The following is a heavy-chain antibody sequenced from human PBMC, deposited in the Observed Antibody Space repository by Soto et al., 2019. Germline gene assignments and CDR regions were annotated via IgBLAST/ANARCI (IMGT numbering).Heavy chain of an antibody. Sequence: EVQLVESGGGLVQPGGSLRLSCAASGFTFSNAWMNWVRQAPGKGLEWVGRIKSKTDGGTTDYAAPVKGRFTISRDDSKNTLYLQMNSLKTEDTAVYYCTTDPEYYDFWSGYTTGRFDYWGQGTLVTVSS. D-gene: IGHD3-3*01. CDR3: TTDPEYYDFWSGYTTGRFDY. CDR2: IKSKTDGGTT. J-gene: IGHJ4*02. CDR1: GFTFSNAW. V-gene: IGHV3-15*07.